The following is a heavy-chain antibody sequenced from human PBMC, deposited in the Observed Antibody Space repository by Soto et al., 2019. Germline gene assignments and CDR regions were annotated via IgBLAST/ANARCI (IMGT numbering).Heavy chain of an antibody. CDR2: INPNSGGT. CDR1: GYTFTGYY. Sequence: RPSVKVSCKASGYTFTGYYMHWVRQAPGQGLEWMGWINPNSGGTNYAQKFQGWVTMTRDTSISTAYMELSRLRSDDTAVYYCAREKGYCSGGSCLYFDYWGQGTLVTVSS. CDR3: AREKGYCSGGSCLYFDY. V-gene: IGHV1-2*04. J-gene: IGHJ4*02. D-gene: IGHD2-15*01.